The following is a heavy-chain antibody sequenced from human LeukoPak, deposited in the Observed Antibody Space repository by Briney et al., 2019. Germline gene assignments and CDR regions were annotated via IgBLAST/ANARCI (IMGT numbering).Heavy chain of an antibody. CDR2: IYYSGST. J-gene: IGHJ5*02. CDR1: GGSISSSSYY. V-gene: IGHV4-39*01. Sequence: SETLSLTCTVSGGSISSSSYYWGWIRQPPGKGLEWIGSIYYSGSTYYNPSLKSRVTISVDTSKNQFSLKLSSETAADTAVYYCARAEWLLCDAFCHWFDPWGQGTLVTVSS. CDR3: ARAEWLLCDAFCHWFDP. D-gene: IGHD3-3*01.